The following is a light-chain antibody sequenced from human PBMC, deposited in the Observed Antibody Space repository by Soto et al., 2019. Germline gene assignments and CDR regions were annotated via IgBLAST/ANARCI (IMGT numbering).Light chain of an antibody. CDR1: QNIGSG. J-gene: IGKJ2*01. Sequence: DIQMTQSPSTLSASVGDGVTITCRASQNIGSGLAWYQQKPGKAPKLLIYKATNLHTGVLSRFSGSGSGTDFSLTISSLQPVDSATYYCQQYSDFQYTFGQGTKVEI. CDR2: KAT. CDR3: QQYSDFQYT. V-gene: IGKV1-5*03.